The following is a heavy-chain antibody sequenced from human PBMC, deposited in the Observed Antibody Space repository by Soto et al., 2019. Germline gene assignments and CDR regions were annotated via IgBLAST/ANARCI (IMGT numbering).Heavy chain of an antibody. V-gene: IGHV4-31*03. J-gene: IGHJ4*02. CDR2: IYYSGST. Sequence: QVQLQESGPGLVKPSQTLSLTCTVSGGSINIGAYYWSWIRQHPGKGLEWIGYIYYSGSTYYNPSLKSRVTISVDTSKNQFSLKLSSVTAADTAVYYCARDIIDGYFDWWGQGTLVTVSS. CDR1: GGSINIGAYY. CDR3: ARDIIDGYFDW.